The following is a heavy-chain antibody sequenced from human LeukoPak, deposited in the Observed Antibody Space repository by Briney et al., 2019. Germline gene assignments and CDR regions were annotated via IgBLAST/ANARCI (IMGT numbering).Heavy chain of an antibody. CDR2: IYPADSDT. CDR1: AYMFTNYW. V-gene: IGHV5-51*01. Sequence: GESLKISCKGSAYMFTNYWIGWVRQMPGKGLEWMGIIYPADSDTRYSPSFQGQVNMSVDKSTSTAFLHWSSLKVLDTAIYYCARQSSDSDYGSSMDVWGQGTTVTVSS. J-gene: IGHJ6*02. D-gene: IGHD4-17*01. CDR3: ARQSSDSDYGSSMDV.